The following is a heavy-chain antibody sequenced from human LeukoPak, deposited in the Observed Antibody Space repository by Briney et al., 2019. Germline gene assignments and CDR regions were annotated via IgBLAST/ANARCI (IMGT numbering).Heavy chain of an antibody. CDR3: ARVGKYSSSWYHDY. Sequence: PGGSLRLSCAASGFTFSSYAMHWVRQAPGKGLEWVANIKEDGSEKYYVDSVKGRFTISRGNAKNSLFLQLNSLRAEDTAVYYCARVGKYSSSWYHDYWGQGTLVTVSS. D-gene: IGHD2-2*01. CDR1: GFTFSSYA. V-gene: IGHV3-7*01. CDR2: IKEDGSEK. J-gene: IGHJ4*02.